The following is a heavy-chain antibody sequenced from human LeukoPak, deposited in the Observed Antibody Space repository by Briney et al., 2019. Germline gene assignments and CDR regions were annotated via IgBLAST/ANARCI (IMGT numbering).Heavy chain of an antibody. V-gene: IGHV4-39*01. Sequence: SEALSLTCTVSGGSISSSSYYWGWIRQPPGKGLDWIGSIYYSGSSYYNPSLKSRVPISVDTSKNQFSLKLSSVTAADTAVYYCARLRDYHYYYMDVWGKGTTVTISS. CDR3: ARLRDYHYYYMDV. J-gene: IGHJ6*03. CDR1: GGSISSSSYY. CDR2: IYYSGSS.